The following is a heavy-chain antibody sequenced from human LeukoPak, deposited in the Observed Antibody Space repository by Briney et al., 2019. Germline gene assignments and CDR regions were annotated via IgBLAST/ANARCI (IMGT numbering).Heavy chain of an antibody. D-gene: IGHD3-10*01. V-gene: IGHV4-59*08. J-gene: IGHJ4*02. CDR2: IYYSGST. Sequence: SETLSLTCTVSGDSINSYYWSWIRQPPGKGLDWIGYIYYSGSTNYNPSLKSRVTISVDTSKNQFSLKLSSVTAADTAVYYCARGYYGSGTLLFDYWGQGTLVTVSS. CDR1: GDSINSYY. CDR3: ARGYYGSGTLLFDY.